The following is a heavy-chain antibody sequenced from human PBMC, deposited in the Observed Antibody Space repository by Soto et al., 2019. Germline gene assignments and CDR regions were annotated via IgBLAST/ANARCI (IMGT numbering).Heavy chain of an antibody. CDR1: GGTFSSYA. Sequence: SVKVSCKASGGTFSSYAISWVRQAPGQGLEWMGGIIPIFGTANYAQKFQGRVTITADESTSTAYMELSSLRSEDTAVYYCARVLTNLVGATTDYYYGMDVWGQGTTVTVSS. CDR3: ARVLTNLVGATTDYYYGMDV. CDR2: IIPIFGTA. V-gene: IGHV1-69*13. D-gene: IGHD1-26*01. J-gene: IGHJ6*02.